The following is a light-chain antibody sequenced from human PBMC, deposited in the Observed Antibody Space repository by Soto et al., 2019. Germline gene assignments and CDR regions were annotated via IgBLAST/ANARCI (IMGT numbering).Light chain of an antibody. V-gene: IGKV3D-15*01. Sequence: IVMTQSPSTLSVSPGERATLSCRASQSVSSNLAWYQQKPGQAPRLLIYGASSRATGIPDRFSGSGSGTDFTLTISSLQAEDVAVYYCQQYYSTPPYTLGQGTRLEI. J-gene: IGKJ5*01. CDR1: QSVSSN. CDR3: QQYYSTPPYT. CDR2: GAS.